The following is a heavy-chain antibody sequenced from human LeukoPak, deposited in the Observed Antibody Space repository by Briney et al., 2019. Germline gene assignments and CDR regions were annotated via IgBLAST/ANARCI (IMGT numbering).Heavy chain of an antibody. V-gene: IGHV4-34*01. Sequence: SETLSLTCAVYGGSFSGYYWSWIRQPPGKGLEWIGEINHSGSTNYNPSLKSRVTISVDTSKNQFSLKLSSVTAADTAVYYCARARWLVRNWFDPWGQGTLVTVSS. J-gene: IGHJ5*02. D-gene: IGHD6-19*01. CDR1: GGSFSGYY. CDR2: INHSGST. CDR3: ARARWLVRNWFDP.